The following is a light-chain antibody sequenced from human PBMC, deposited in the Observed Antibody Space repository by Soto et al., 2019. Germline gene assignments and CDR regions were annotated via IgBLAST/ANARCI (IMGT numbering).Light chain of an antibody. CDR1: QSITLHY. J-gene: IGKJ2*01. CDR2: GAS. Sequence: ENVLTQSPGTLSLFPGERATLSCRASQSITLHYLAWYQQKPGQAPRLLISGASSRATGIPDRFSGSGSGTDFTLTISRLEPEDFAVYYCQQYGSSPYTFGQGTKVESK. CDR3: QQYGSSPYT. V-gene: IGKV3-20*01.